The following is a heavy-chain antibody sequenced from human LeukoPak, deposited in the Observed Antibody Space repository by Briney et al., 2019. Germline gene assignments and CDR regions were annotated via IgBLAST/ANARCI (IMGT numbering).Heavy chain of an antibody. CDR1: GGAIISNIYY. CDR3: VRDEVEMATIY. V-gene: IGHV4-39*07. D-gene: IGHD5-24*01. J-gene: IGHJ4*02. CDR2: INYSGRT. Sequence: RPSETLSLTCSVSGGAIISNIYYWGWIRQPPGKGLEWIGSINYSGRTYYKPSLKSRVTISVDTSKNQFSLKVSSVTAADTAVYYCVRDEVEMATIYWGQGTLVTVSS.